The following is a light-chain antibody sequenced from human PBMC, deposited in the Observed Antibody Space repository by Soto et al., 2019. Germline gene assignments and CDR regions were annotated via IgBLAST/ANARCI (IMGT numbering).Light chain of an antibody. Sequence: EIVLTQSPATLSLSPGERAPLSCRASQSVGRDYLSWYQQKPGQAPRLVIYNASSRATGIPDRFSGSGSGTDFTLTISRMEPEDFAVYYCQQYGSSPWTFGQGNKVDIK. J-gene: IGKJ1*01. CDR3: QQYGSSPWT. CDR2: NAS. V-gene: IGKV3-20*01. CDR1: QSVGRDY.